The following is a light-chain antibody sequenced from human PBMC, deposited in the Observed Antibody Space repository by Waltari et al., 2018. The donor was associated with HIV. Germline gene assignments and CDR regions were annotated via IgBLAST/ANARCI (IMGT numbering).Light chain of an antibody. CDR3: LLSYGGPRV. V-gene: IGLV7-46*01. Sequence: QAVVTQEPSLTVSPGGTVTLTFGPSTGALTSGHSPYWFQQRPGQAPRTLIHDTSNKHSWTPARFSGSLLGGKAALTLSGAQPEDEAEYYCLLSYGGPRVFGGGTKLTVL. J-gene: IGLJ2*01. CDR2: DTS. CDR1: TGALTSGHS.